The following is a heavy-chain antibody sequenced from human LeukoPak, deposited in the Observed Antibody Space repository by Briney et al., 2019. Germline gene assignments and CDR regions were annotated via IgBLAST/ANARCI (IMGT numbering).Heavy chain of an antibody. CDR1: GGSISSYY. J-gene: IGHJ5*02. D-gene: IGHD3-10*01. V-gene: IGHV4-59*12. CDR3: AREVHRDWFDP. Sequence: SETLSLTCTVSGGSISSYYWNWIRQPPGKGLEWIGYIYYSGTTNYNPSLKSRVSMSVDTSKNQFSLKLSSVTAADTAVYYCAREVHRDWFDPWGQGTLVTVSS. CDR2: IYYSGTT.